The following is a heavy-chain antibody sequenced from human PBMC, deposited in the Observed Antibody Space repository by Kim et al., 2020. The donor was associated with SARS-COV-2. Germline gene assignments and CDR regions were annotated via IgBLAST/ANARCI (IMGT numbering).Heavy chain of an antibody. CDR2: ISYDGSNK. CDR1: GFTFSSYA. V-gene: IGHV3-30-3*01. D-gene: IGHD4-17*01. Sequence: GGSLRLSCAASGFTFSSYAMHWVRQAPGKGLEWVAVISYDGSNKYYADSVKGRFTISRDNSKNTLYLQMNSLRAEDTAVYYCATTYGDYVGGYFDYWGQGTLVTVSS. CDR3: ATTYGDYVGGYFDY. J-gene: IGHJ4*02.